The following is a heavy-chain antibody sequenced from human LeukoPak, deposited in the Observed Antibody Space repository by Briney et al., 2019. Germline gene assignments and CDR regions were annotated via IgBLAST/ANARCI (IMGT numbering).Heavy chain of an antibody. CDR2: IYSGGGT. CDR3: ARASGYYDSSGYYGSDYYGMDV. CDR1: GFTVSRNY. D-gene: IGHD3-22*01. J-gene: IGHJ6*02. Sequence: GGSLRLSCAASGFTVSRNYMTWVRQAPGKGLEWVSLIYSGGGTYYADSVKGRFTISRDNSKNTLYLQMNSLRAEDTAVYYCARASGYYDSSGYYGSDYYGMDVWGQGTTVTVSS. V-gene: IGHV3-53*01.